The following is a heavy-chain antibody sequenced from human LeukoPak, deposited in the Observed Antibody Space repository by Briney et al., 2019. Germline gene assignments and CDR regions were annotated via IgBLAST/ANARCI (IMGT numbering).Heavy chain of an antibody. J-gene: IGHJ5*02. CDR2: ISFDGHNT. CDR3: AKGVEWLPKWFDP. CDR1: GFTFRSFA. V-gene: IGHV3-30*04. Sequence: GGSLRLSCAASGFTFRSFALHWVRQSPGKGLEWVAVISFDGHNTFYAGSVKGRFTISRDNSKNTLYLQMNSLRAEDTAVYYCAKGVEWLPKWFDPWGQGTLVTVSS. D-gene: IGHD3-3*01.